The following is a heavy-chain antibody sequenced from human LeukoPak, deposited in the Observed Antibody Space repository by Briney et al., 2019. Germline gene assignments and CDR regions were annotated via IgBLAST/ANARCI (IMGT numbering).Heavy chain of an antibody. Sequence: YPSETLSLTCAVYGGSFSGYYWSWIRQPAGKGLEWIGRIYTSGSTNYNPSLKSRVAMSVDTSKNQFSLKLSSVTAADTAVYYCAREAWNYGGDFDYWGQGTLVTVSS. J-gene: IGHJ4*02. D-gene: IGHD1-7*01. CDR3: AREAWNYGGDFDY. CDR1: GGSFSGYY. V-gene: IGHV4-4*07. CDR2: IYTSGST.